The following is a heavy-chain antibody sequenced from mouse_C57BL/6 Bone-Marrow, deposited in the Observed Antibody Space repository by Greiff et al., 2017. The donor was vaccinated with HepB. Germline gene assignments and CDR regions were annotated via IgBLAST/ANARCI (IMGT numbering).Heavy chain of an antibody. CDR2: ISSGGSYT. D-gene: IGHD1-1*01. CDR1: GFTFSSYG. CDR3: TRQRYYGSNYAMDY. V-gene: IGHV5-6*01. Sequence: EVQGVESGGDLVKPGGSLKLSCAASGFTFSSYGMSWVRQTPDKRLEWVATISSGGSYTYYPDSVKGRFTISRDNAKNTLYLQMSSLKSEDTAMYYCTRQRYYGSNYAMDYWGQGTSVTVSS. J-gene: IGHJ4*01.